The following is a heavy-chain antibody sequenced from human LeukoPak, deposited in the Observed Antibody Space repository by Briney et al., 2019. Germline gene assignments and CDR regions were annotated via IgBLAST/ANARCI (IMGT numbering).Heavy chain of an antibody. Sequence: GGSLRLSCSASAFTFSSYWMTWVRQAPGKGLEWVATIKEDGSDKYYVDSVRGRFTISRDNAENSLYLQMNSLRAEDTALYYCVRDRIRDIPGVITIRYDYWGQGTLVTVSS. D-gene: IGHD3-10*01. CDR3: VRDRIRDIPGVITIRYDY. J-gene: IGHJ4*02. CDR2: IKEDGSDK. CDR1: AFTFSSYW. V-gene: IGHV3-7*05.